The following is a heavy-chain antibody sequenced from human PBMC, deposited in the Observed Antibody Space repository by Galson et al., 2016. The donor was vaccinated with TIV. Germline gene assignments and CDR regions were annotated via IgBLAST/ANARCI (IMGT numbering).Heavy chain of an antibody. CDR1: GFTFNNYA. J-gene: IGHJ3*02. CDR2: ISGSGGIT. V-gene: IGHV3-23*01. CDR3: AKSRNYGGHALES. Sequence: SLRLSCAASGFTFNNYAMHWVRQAPGKGLEWVSGISGSGGITYIAESVKGRFAISRDNSRDTLYLQQNSLRAEDTAVYYCAKSRNYGGHALESWGQGTMVTVSS. D-gene: IGHD4-17*01.